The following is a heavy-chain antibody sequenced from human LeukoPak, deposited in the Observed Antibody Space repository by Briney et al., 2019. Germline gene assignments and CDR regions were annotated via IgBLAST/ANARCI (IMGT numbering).Heavy chain of an antibody. Sequence: PGGSLRLSCAASGFTFSDYSMNWVRQAPGKGLEWISWVGIDSGNTKYADSVMGRFTISGEKAKNSLYPQMSSLRVEDTAVYYCARDHNYAFDNWGQGTLVTVSS. V-gene: IGHV3-48*01. CDR3: ARDHNYAFDN. D-gene: IGHD1-1*01. CDR1: GFTFSDYS. CDR2: VGIDSGNT. J-gene: IGHJ4*02.